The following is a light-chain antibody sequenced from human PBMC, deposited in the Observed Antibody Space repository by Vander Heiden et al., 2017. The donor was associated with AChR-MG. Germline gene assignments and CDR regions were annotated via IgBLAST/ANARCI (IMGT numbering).Light chain of an antibody. Sequence: VLTQSPGTLSLSPGERATLSCRASQSVSSNNLAWYQQKSGQAPRLLIYGASNRVTGIPSKFSGSGSGTDFTLTVSGLEPEDSAVYYCQQYGSSPPYTFGQGTKLEI. J-gene: IGKJ2*01. CDR3: QQYGSSPPYT. CDR1: QSVSSNN. CDR2: GAS. V-gene: IGKV3-20*01.